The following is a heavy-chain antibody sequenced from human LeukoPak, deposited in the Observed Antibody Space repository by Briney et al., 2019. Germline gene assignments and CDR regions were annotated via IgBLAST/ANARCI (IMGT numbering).Heavy chain of an antibody. J-gene: IGHJ1*01. Sequence: ASVKVSCKASGGTFSSYAISWVRQAPGQGLEWMGGIIPIFGTANYAQKFQGRVTITTDESTSTAYMELSSLRPEDTAVYYCARGLELHSGYFQHWGQGTLVTVSS. CDR1: GGTFSSYA. D-gene: IGHD1-7*01. V-gene: IGHV1-69*05. CDR3: ARGLELHSGYFQH. CDR2: IIPIFGTA.